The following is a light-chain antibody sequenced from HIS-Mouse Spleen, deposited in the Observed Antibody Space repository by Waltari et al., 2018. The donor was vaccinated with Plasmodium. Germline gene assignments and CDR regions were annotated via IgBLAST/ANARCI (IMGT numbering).Light chain of an antibody. V-gene: IGLV3-25*03. Sequence: SYDLTQPPSASVSPGHTARITCPGDSLPTQYAYWYQQKPGQAPVLVIYKDSERPSGIPERFSGSSSGTTVTLTISGVQAEDEADYYCQSADSSGTPNWVFGGGTKLTVL. CDR1: SLPTQY. J-gene: IGLJ3*02. CDR3: QSADSSGTPNWV. CDR2: KDS.